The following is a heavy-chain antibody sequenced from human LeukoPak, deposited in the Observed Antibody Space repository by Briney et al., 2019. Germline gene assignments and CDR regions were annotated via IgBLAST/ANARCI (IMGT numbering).Heavy chain of an antibody. D-gene: IGHD3-22*01. CDR3: ARPYYESSGLYVDAFDI. CDR2: INPNSGGT. J-gene: IGHJ3*02. CDR1: GYTLTAYY. Sequence: ASVKVSCKASGYTLTAYYLHWVRQAPGQGLEWMGRINPNSGGTTYAQKFQGRVTMTRDTSIGTAYMELSSLRSDDTALYYCARPYYESSGLYVDAFDIWDQGTMVTVSS. V-gene: IGHV1-2*06.